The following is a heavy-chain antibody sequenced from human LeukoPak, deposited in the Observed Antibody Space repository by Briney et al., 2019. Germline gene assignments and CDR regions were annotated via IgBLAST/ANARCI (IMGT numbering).Heavy chain of an antibody. D-gene: IGHD2-15*01. CDR1: GFTFSNAW. CDR2: IKSKTYGGTT. CDR3: TTRYCSGGRCDY. V-gene: IGHV3-15*01. Sequence: GGSLRLSCAASGFTFSNAWMNWGRQAPGKGLELVGRIKSKTYGGTTDYAAPVKGRFTISRDDSKTTLYLQMNSLKTEDTAVYYCTTRYCSGGRCDYWGQGTLVTVSS. J-gene: IGHJ4*02.